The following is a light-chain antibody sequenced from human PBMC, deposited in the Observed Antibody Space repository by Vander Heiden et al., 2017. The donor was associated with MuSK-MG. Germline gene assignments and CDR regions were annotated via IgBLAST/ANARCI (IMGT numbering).Light chain of an antibody. V-gene: IGKV1-39*01. J-gene: IGKJ2*01. CDR3: QQSYSTPYT. CDR1: QSISSY. CDR2: AAS. Sequence: TITCRASQSISSYLNWYQQKPGKAPKLLIYAASSLQSGVPSRFSGSGSGTDFTLTIGSLQPEDFATYYCQQSYSTPYTFGQGTKLEIK.